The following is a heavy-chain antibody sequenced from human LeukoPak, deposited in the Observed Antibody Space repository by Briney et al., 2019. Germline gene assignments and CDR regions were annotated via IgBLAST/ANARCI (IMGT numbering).Heavy chain of an antibody. CDR1: GYTFTSYY. V-gene: IGHV1-46*01. CDR2: INPSGGST. D-gene: IGHD3-10*01. CDR3: ARVPLWFGELLSALYYYGMDV. J-gene: IGHJ6*02. Sequence: GASVKVSCKASGYTFTSYYMHWVRQAPGQGLEWMGIINPSGGSTSYAQKFQGRVTMTRDTSTSTVYMELSSLRSEDTAVYYCARVPLWFGELLSALYYYGMDVWGQGTTVTVSS.